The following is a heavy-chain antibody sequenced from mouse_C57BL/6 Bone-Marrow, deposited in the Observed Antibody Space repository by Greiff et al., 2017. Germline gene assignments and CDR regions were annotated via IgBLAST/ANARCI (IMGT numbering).Heavy chain of an antibody. V-gene: IGHV5-12*01. Sequence: EVMLVESGGGLVQPGGSLKLSCAASGFTFSDYYMYWVRQTPEKRLEWVAYISNGGGSTYYPDTVKGRFTISRDNAKNTLYLQMSRLKSEDTAMYYCARLGYDYDEIAYWGQGTLVTVSA. J-gene: IGHJ3*01. CDR3: ARLGYDYDEIAY. D-gene: IGHD2-4*01. CDR2: ISNGGGST. CDR1: GFTFSDYY.